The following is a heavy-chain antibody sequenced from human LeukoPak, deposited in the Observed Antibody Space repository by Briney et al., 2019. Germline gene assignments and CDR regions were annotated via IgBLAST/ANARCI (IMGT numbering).Heavy chain of an antibody. CDR1: GFTFSNYW. J-gene: IGHJ4*02. V-gene: IGHV3-7*04. CDR3: ARGRQVYYDSSGCNY. D-gene: IGHD3-22*01. Sequence: PGGSLRLSCAASGFTFSNYWMSWVRQAPGKGLEWVANIKQDGSEKYYVDSVKGRFTISGDNAKNSLYLQMNSLRAEDTAVYYCARGRQVYYDSSGCNYWGQGTLVTVSS. CDR2: IKQDGSEK.